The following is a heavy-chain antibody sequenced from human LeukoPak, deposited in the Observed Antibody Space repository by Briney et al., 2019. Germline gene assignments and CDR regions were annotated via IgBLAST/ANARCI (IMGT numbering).Heavy chain of an antibody. CDR1: GGSISSGDYY. D-gene: IGHD2-2*01. CDR2: IYYSGST. Sequence: KTSETLSLTCTVSGGSISSGDYYWSWIRQPPGKGLEWIGYIYYSGSTYYNPSLKSRVTISVDTSKNQFSLKLSSVTAADTAVYYCAGSSSTSCYDFDYWGQGTLVTVSS. V-gene: IGHV4-30-4*08. CDR3: AGSSSTSCYDFDY. J-gene: IGHJ4*02.